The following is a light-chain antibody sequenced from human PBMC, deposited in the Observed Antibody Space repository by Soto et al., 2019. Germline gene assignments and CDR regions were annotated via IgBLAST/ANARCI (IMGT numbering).Light chain of an antibody. CDR2: GAS. J-gene: IGKJ3*01. CDR1: QSISDY. CDR3: QQSYSLPLT. V-gene: IGKV1-39*01. Sequence: DIQMTQAPSSLSASVGDRVAITCRSSQSISDYLNWYQQKPGKALKLVIYGASNVQSGVPTRFSGSGSGSEFTLTISGLQPDDFAIYFCQQSYSLPLTVGPGTKVDV.